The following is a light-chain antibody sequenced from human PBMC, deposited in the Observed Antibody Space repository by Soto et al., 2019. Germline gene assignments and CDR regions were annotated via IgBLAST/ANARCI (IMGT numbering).Light chain of an antibody. J-gene: IGLJ1*01. CDR1: SSDVGGYNC. Sequence: QSVLTQAASVSGSPGQSITISCTGTSSDVGGYNCVSWHQQHPGKAPKLMIYEVSDRPSGVSNRFSGSKSGNTASLTISGLQAEDEADYFCSSYTSSSHFVFGTGTKVTVL. CDR2: EVS. V-gene: IGLV2-14*01. CDR3: SSYTSSSHFV.